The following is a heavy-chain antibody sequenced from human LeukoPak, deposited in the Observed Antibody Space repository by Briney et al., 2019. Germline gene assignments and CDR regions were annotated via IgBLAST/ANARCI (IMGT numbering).Heavy chain of an antibody. V-gene: IGHV4-39*01. D-gene: IGHD2-2*02. J-gene: IGHJ1*01. CDR1: GDSTSSSSYY. Sequence: PSETLSLTCTVSGDSTSSSSYYWGWIRQPPGKGLEWVGSIYYSGSTYYNPSLRSRVTISVDMSKNQFSLKLSSVAATDTAVYYCAKGHRGVYTDPINLWGQGTLVTVSS. CDR2: IYYSGST. CDR3: AKGHRGVYTDPINL.